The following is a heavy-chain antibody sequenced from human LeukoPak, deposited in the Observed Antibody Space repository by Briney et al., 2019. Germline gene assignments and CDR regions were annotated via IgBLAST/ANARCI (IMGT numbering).Heavy chain of an antibody. CDR2: IYNSGST. V-gene: IGHV4-59*13. Sequence: PSETLSLTCTVSGGSISIYYWTWIRQPPGKGLEWIGYIYNSGSTNYNPSLKSRVTISVDTSKNQFSLKLSSVTAADTAVYYCAKGGGGGYYGSGTFDSWGQGTLVTVSS. CDR1: GGSISIYY. J-gene: IGHJ4*02. CDR3: AKGGGGGYYGSGTFDS. D-gene: IGHD3-10*01.